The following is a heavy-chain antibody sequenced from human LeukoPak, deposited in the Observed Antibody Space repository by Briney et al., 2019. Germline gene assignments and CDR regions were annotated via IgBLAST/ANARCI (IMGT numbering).Heavy chain of an antibody. CDR1: GYTFTSYG. CDR3: ARTHCSSTSCHWHWFDP. D-gene: IGHD2-2*01. V-gene: IGHV1-18*01. CDR2: ISAYNGNT. J-gene: IGHJ5*02. Sequence: GASVKVSCKASGYTFTSYGISWVRQAPGQVLEWMGWISAYNGNTNCAQKLQGRVTMTTDTSTSTAYMELRSLRSDDTAVYYCARTHCSSTSCHWHWFDPWGQGTLVTVSS.